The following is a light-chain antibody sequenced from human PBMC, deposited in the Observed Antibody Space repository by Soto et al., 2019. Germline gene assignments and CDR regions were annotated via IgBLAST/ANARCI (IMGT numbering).Light chain of an antibody. V-gene: IGLV3-21*02. CDR2: DDG. CDR1: NIGSKS. Sequence: SYELTQPPSVSVAPGQTARITCGGNNIGSKSVHWYQQQPGQAPVLVVYDDGDRPSGIPERFSGSNSGNTATLTISRVEAGDEADYYCQVWDSSSDRLYVFGTGTKVTVL. J-gene: IGLJ1*01. CDR3: QVWDSSSDRLYV.